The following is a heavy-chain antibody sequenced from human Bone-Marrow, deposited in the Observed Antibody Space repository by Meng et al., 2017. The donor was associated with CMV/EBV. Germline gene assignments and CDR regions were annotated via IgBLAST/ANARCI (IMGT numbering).Heavy chain of an antibody. D-gene: IGHD6-6*01. Sequence: DTLSLTCTVSGGSISSYYWSWIRQPPGKGLEWIGYIYYSGSTNYNPSLKSRVTISVDTSKNQFSLKLSSVTAADTAVYYCARDHSIPSSNWFDPWGQATLVTVSS. V-gene: IGHV4-59*01. CDR2: IYYSGST. CDR1: GGSISSYY. CDR3: ARDHSIPSSNWFDP. J-gene: IGHJ5*02.